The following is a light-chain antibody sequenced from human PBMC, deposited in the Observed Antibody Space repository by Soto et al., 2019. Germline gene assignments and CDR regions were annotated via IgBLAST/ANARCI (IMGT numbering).Light chain of an antibody. J-gene: IGLJ1*01. V-gene: IGLV2-23*02. CDR1: SSDVGSYNL. Sequence: QSALTQPASVSGSPGQSITISCTGTSSDVGSYNLVSWYQQHPGKAPKLMIYEVSKRPSGVSNRFSGSKSGNTASLTISGPQAEDEADYCCCSHAGSSTLYVFGTGTKVTGL. CDR3: CSHAGSSTLYV. CDR2: EVS.